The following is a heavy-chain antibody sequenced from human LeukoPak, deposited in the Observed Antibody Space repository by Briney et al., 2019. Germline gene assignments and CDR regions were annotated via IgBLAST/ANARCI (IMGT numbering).Heavy chain of an antibody. CDR3: ARDTWTTVTTADWNDGMDV. Sequence: ASVNVSCKASGYTFASFGISWVRQAPGQGLEWMGWISAYNGNTNFAQNLQGRVTLTTDTSTSTAYMELRSLRSDDTAVYYCARDTWTTVTTADWNDGMDVWGQGTTVTVSS. V-gene: IGHV1-18*01. J-gene: IGHJ6*02. CDR2: ISAYNGNT. CDR1: GYTFASFG. D-gene: IGHD4-11*01.